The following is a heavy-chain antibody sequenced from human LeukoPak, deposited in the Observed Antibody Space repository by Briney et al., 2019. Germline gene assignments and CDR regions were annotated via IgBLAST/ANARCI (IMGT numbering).Heavy chain of an antibody. CDR2: IYYSGST. CDR1: GGSISSYY. CDR3: ARDCGGDCGYYYYYMDV. D-gene: IGHD2-21*02. Sequence: SGTLSLTCTVSGGSISSYYWSWIRQPPGEGLEWVGYIYYSGSTNYNPSLKSRVTISVDTSKNQFSLKLSSVTAADTAVYYCARDCGGDCGYYYYYMDVWGKGTTVTVSS. V-gene: IGHV4-59*01. J-gene: IGHJ6*03.